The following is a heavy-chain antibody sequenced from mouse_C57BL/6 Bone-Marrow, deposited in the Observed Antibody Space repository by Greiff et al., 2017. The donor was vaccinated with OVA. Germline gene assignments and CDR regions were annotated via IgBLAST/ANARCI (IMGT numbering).Heavy chain of an antibody. D-gene: IGHD2-3*01. J-gene: IGHJ3*01. CDR1: GYAFSSSW. Sequence: QVHVKQSGPELVKPGASVKISCKASGYAFSSSWMNWVKQRPGKGLEWIGRIYPGDGDTYYNEKFKGKATLTAEKSSSTAYMQLSSLTSEDSAVYFCATGAGYSPFAYWGQGTLVTVSA. V-gene: IGHV1-82*01. CDR3: ATGAGYSPFAY. CDR2: IYPGDGDT.